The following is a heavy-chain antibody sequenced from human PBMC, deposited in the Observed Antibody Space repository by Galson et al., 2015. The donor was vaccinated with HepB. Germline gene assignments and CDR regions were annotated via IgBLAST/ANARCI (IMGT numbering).Heavy chain of an antibody. CDR3: ARDLYDFWSGYYNLLDH. CDR1: GFTFSSYS. J-gene: IGHJ4*02. D-gene: IGHD3-3*01. CDR2: ISSSSSTI. V-gene: IGHV3-48*02. Sequence: SLRLSCAASGFTFSSYSMNWVRQAPGKGLEWVSYISSSSSTIYYADSVKGRFTISRDNAKNSLYLQMNSLRDEDTAVYYCARDLYDFWSGYYNLLDHWGQGTLVTVSS.